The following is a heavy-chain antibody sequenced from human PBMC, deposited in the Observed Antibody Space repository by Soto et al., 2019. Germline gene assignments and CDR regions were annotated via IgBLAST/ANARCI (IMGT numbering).Heavy chain of an antibody. CDR3: ATDVVRSTGGDS. V-gene: IGHV1-69*01. CDR2: IIPIFSKT. Sequence: QVQLVQSGAEVKEPGSSVKVSCKTSGGTFTTSSFVWVRQGPGQGLEWMGGIIPIFSKTNLAPKFQGRVTFTADESTRTVYMELSSLRSEDTAIYYCATDVVRSTGGDSWGQGTLVNVSS. J-gene: IGHJ4*02. D-gene: IGHD7-27*01. CDR1: GGTFTTSS.